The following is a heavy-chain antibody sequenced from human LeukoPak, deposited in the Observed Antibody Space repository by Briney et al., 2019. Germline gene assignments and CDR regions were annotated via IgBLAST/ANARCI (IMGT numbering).Heavy chain of an antibody. Sequence: SETLSLTCTVPGGSISSYYWSWIRQPAGKGLEWIGRIYTSGSTNYNPSLKSRVTMSVDTSKNQFSLKLSSVTAADTAVYYCAREKTDYSGHWFDPSGQGTLVTVSS. J-gene: IGHJ5*02. CDR1: GGSISSYY. V-gene: IGHV4-4*07. CDR2: IYTSGST. D-gene: IGHD4-11*01. CDR3: AREKTDYSGHWFDP.